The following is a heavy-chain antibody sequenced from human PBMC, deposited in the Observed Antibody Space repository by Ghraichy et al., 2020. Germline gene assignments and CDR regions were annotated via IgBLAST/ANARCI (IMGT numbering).Heavy chain of an antibody. Sequence: GGSLRLSCAVSEFTFDGYPMTWVRQAPGKGLEWVSTLGADGRSTFYADSGKGRFTISRDKSKRTMYLQMNSLRADDTAVYYCAKEGGRLGEGGFDVWGQGTKVTVSS. CDR3: AKEGGRLGEGGFDV. CDR1: EFTFDGYP. J-gene: IGHJ3*01. D-gene: IGHD3-10*01. CDR2: LGADGRST. V-gene: IGHV3-23*01.